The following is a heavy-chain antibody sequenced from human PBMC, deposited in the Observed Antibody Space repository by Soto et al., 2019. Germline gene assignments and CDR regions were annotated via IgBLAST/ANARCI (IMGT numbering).Heavy chain of an antibody. J-gene: IGHJ5*02. V-gene: IGHV1-24*01. Sequence: ASVKVSCKVSGYTLTELSMHWVRQAPGKGLEWMGGFDPEDGETIYAQKFQGRVTMTEDTSTDTAYMELSSLRSEDTAVYYCATIPPRRGSGYYAWFDPWGQGTLVTVSS. D-gene: IGHD3-3*01. CDR2: FDPEDGET. CDR1: GYTLTELS. CDR3: ATIPPRRGSGYYAWFDP.